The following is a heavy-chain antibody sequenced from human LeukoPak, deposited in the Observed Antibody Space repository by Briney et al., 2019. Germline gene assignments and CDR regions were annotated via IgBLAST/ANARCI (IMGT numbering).Heavy chain of an antibody. J-gene: IGHJ4*02. CDR1: GFTVSSNY. V-gene: IGHV3-66*01. CDR3: ARGPDPTTFNS. Sequence: PGGSLRLSCAASGFTVSSNYMSWVRQAPERGLEWVSIIYSDGKTYYADSVKGRFIISRDNSKNTLYLQMNTLRAEDTAVYYCARGPDPTTFNSWGQGTLVTVSP. CDR2: IYSDGKT. D-gene: IGHD1-26*01.